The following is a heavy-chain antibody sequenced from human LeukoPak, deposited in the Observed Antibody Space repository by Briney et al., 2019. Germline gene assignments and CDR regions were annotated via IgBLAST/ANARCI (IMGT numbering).Heavy chain of an antibody. V-gene: IGHV3-21*01. CDR1: GFTFSSYS. D-gene: IGHD6-13*01. CDR3: ARGHSSSWYNWFDP. Sequence: GGSLRLSCAASGFTFSSYSMSWVRQAPGKGLEWVSSISSSSSYIYYADSVKGRFTISRDNAKNSLYLQMNSLRAEDTAVYYCARGHSSSWYNWFDPWGQGTLVTVSS. J-gene: IGHJ5*02. CDR2: ISSSSSYI.